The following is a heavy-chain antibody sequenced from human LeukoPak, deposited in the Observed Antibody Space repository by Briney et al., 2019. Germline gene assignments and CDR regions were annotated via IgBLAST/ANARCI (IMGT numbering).Heavy chain of an antibody. CDR2: FDPEDGET. V-gene: IGHV1-24*01. J-gene: IGHJ6*03. D-gene: IGHD3-10*01. Sequence: ASVKVSCKVSGYTLTELSMHWVRQAPGKGLEWMGGFDPEDGETIYAQKFQGRVTMTEDTSTDTAYMELSSLRSEDTAVYYCATLGITMVRGVIYYYMDVWGKGTTVTISS. CDR3: ATLGITMVRGVIYYYMDV. CDR1: GYTLTELS.